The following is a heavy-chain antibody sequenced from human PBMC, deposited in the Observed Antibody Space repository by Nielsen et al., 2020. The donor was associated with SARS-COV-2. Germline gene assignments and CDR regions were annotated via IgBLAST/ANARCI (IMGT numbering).Heavy chain of an antibody. J-gene: IGHJ3*02. D-gene: IGHD2-15*01. CDR3: ARENLYCSGGSCYYAFDI. CDR1: GFTFSTYG. Sequence: GESLKISCAASGFTFSTYGMHWVRQAPGKGLEWVAVIWYDGSNKYYADSVKGRFTISRENAKNSLYLQMNSLRAGDTAVYYCARENLYCSGGSCYYAFDIWGQGTMVTVSS. CDR2: IWYDGSNK. V-gene: IGHV3-33*01.